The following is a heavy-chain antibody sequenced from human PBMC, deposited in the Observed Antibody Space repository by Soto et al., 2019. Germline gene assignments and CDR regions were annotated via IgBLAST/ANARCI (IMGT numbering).Heavy chain of an antibody. D-gene: IGHD3-22*01. CDR2: INWNGATT. CDR3: ARGLEVIEL. CDR1: DFTFQNYG. V-gene: IGHV3-20*04. J-gene: IGHJ3*01. Sequence: EVHLVESGGGVARPGESLRLSCVGSDFTFQNYGMNWVRQFPGKGLEWVCGINWNGATTGCADSVKGRFAVSRDNVKSSIFLQMNSLTPGDTALYYCARGLEVIELWGQGTMVTVSS.